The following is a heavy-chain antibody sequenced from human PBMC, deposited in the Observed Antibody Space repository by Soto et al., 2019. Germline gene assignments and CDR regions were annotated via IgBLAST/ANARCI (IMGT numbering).Heavy chain of an antibody. CDR1: GYYIGSGFY. CDR3: AKALIGTLEY. Sequence: KPSETLSLTCTVSGYYIGSGFYWGWIRQAPGKGLEWIGTIYYTGTTYYNPSLKSRLTMSFDTSNNQFSLKLKSVTAADTAVYYCAKALIGTLEYWGQGDLVTVSS. V-gene: IGHV4-38-2*02. J-gene: IGHJ4*02. CDR2: IYYTGTT. D-gene: IGHD1-7*01.